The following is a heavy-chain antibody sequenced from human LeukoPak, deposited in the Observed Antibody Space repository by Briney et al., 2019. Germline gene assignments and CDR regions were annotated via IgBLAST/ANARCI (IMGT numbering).Heavy chain of an antibody. Sequence: SVKVSCKASGGTFSSYAISWVRQAPGQGLEWMGRIIPILGIANNAQKFQGRVTITADKSTSTAYMELSSLRSEDTAVYYCAKDPLYYDFWSGSGSDAFDIWGQGTMVTVSS. V-gene: IGHV1-69*04. CDR3: AKDPLYYDFWSGSGSDAFDI. CDR1: GGTFSSYA. J-gene: IGHJ3*02. D-gene: IGHD3-3*01. CDR2: IIPILGIA.